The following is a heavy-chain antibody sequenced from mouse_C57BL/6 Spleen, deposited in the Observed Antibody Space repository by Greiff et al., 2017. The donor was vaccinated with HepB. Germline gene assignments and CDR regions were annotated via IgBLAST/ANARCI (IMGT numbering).Heavy chain of an antibody. CDR3: ARGRITTVVEGAMDY. CDR1: GFTFSDYG. Sequence: EVQLVESGGGLVKPGGSLKLSCAASGFTFSDYGMHWVRQAPEKGLEWVAYISSGSSTIYYADTVKGRFTISRDNAKNTLFLQMTSLRSEDTAMYYCARGRITTVVEGAMDYWGQGTSVTVSS. CDR2: ISSGSSTI. D-gene: IGHD1-1*01. V-gene: IGHV5-17*01. J-gene: IGHJ4*01.